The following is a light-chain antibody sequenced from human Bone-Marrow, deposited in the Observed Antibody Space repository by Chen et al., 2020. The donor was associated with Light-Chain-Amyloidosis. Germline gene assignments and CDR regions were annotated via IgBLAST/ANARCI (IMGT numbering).Light chain of an antibody. Sequence: NFILTQPHSVSESPGKTVIISCTRSSGSIATNYVQWYQQRPGSSPTTVIYEDDQRPSGVPDRFSGSIDRSSNSASLTITGLKTEDEADYYCQSYQGSSQGVFGGGTKLTVL. CDR3: QSYQGSSQGV. J-gene: IGLJ3*02. CDR1: SGSIATNY. CDR2: EDD. V-gene: IGLV6-57*01.